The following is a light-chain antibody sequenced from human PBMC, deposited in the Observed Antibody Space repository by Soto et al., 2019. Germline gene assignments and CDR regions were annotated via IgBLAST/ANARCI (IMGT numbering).Light chain of an antibody. CDR2: WAS. Sequence: DIVMTQSPDSLAVSLGERATINCKSSQSVLYSSNNKNYLAWYQQKPGQPPKLLIYWASTRESWVPDRFSGSGSGTDFTPTISTLQAEDVAVYYCQQYYSTPLTFGGGTKVEIK. CDR3: QQYYSTPLT. J-gene: IGKJ4*01. V-gene: IGKV4-1*01. CDR1: QSVLYSSNNKNY.